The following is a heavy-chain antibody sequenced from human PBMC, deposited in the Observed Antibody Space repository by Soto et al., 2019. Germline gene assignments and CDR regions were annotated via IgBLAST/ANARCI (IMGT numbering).Heavy chain of an antibody. Sequence: PGGSLRLSCAASGFTFSSYWMSWVRQAPGKGLEWVANIKQDGSEKYYVDSVKGRFTISRDNAKNSLYLQMNSLRAEDTAVYYCARDPYGEGSSGWSEIGYWGQGTLVTVSS. J-gene: IGHJ4*02. CDR2: IKQDGSEK. CDR1: GFTFSSYW. V-gene: IGHV3-7*03. CDR3: ARDPYGEGSSGWSEIGY. D-gene: IGHD6-19*01.